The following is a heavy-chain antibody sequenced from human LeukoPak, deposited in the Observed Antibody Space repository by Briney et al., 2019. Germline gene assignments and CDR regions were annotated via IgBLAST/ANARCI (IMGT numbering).Heavy chain of an antibody. CDR2: MNPNSGNT. V-gene: IGHV1-8*01. D-gene: IGHD2-15*01. J-gene: IGHJ6*02. Sequence: ASVKVSCKASGYTFTSYDINWVRQATGQGLEWMGWMNPNSGNTGYAQKFQGRVTMTRNTSISTAYMELSSLRSEDTAVYYCAREHEYCSGGSCYRYYYYGMDVWGQGTTVTVSS. CDR1: GYTFTSYD. CDR3: AREHEYCSGGSCYRYYYYGMDV.